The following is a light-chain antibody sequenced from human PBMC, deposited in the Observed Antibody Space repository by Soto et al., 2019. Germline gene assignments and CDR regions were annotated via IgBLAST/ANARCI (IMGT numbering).Light chain of an antibody. J-gene: IGKJ1*01. V-gene: IGKV3-20*01. CDR3: QQYGDMWT. CDR2: GAS. Sequence: EIVLTQSPGTLSLSQGERATLTCRASQSVRSSYLAWYQQQPGQAPRLLIHGASRRATGIPDRFSGSGSGTDFTLTINRLEPEDFAVYFCQQYGDMWTFGQGTKVDIK. CDR1: QSVRSSY.